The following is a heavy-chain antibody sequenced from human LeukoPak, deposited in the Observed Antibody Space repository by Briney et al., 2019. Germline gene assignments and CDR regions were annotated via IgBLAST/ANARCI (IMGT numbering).Heavy chain of an antibody. CDR1: GGTFSGYY. CDR2: INHSGST. J-gene: IGHJ4*02. D-gene: IGHD3-10*01. Sequence: SETLSLTCAASGGTFSGYYWSWIRQPPGKGLEWIGEINHSGSTTYNPSLKSRVTMSLDTSKSQFCLKVSSVSAADTAVYYCARRYMVRGSCDVFFVFWGQGGRVTVSS. V-gene: IGHV4-34*01. CDR3: ARRYMVRGSCDVFFVF.